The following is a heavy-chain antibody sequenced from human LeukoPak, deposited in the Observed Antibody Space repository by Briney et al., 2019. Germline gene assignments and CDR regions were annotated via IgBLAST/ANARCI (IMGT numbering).Heavy chain of an antibody. CDR3: AKPFAYSSSWYYFDY. CDR1: GFPFSSYG. V-gene: IGHV3-30*18. CDR2: ISYDGSNK. Sequence: PGRSLRLSFAASGFPFSSYGMHWVRPAPGKGLEWVAVISYDGSNKYYADSVKGRFTISRDNSKNTLYLQMNSLRAEDTAVYYCAKPFAYSSSWYYFDYWGQGTLVTVSS. D-gene: IGHD6-13*01. J-gene: IGHJ4*02.